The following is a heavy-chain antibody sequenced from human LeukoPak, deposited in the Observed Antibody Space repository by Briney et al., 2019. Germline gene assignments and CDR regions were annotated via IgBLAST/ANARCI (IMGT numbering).Heavy chain of an antibody. V-gene: IGHV3-30-3*01. CDR3: ARNRGAANTRGAFDI. Sequence: PGGSLRLSCAASGFTFSSYAMHWVRQAPGKGLEWVAVISYDGSNKYYADSVKGRFTISRDDSKNTLYLQMNSLRAEDTAVYYCARNRGAANTRGAFDIWGQGTMVTVSS. CDR2: ISYDGSNK. D-gene: IGHD3-10*01. CDR1: GFTFSSYA. J-gene: IGHJ3*02.